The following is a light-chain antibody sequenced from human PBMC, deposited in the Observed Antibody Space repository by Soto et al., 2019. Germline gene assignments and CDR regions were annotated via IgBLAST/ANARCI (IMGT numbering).Light chain of an antibody. CDR1: QSVRSRY. CDR3: QQYGSSPGVT. J-gene: IGKJ5*01. CDR2: GAS. V-gene: IGKV3-20*01. Sequence: EIVLTQSPGTLSLSPGERATLSCRASQSVRSRYSAWYQQKPGQAPRRLIYGASSRATGIPDRFSGSGSGTDFTLTISRLEPEDVAVYYCQQYGSSPGVTLGQGTLREI.